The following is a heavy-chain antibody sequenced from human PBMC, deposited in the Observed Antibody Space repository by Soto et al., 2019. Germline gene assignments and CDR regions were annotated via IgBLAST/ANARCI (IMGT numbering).Heavy chain of an antibody. CDR1: GGSISSYY. Sequence: PPETLSLTCTVSGGSISSYYRTWIREPPLKVVDWSGYIYDSGSTNYNPSLKSRVTISVDTSKNQFSLKLSSATAADTAVYYWARDLGGGVVPAATEYYFYGMDVWGQGTTVTVS. J-gene: IGHJ6*02. CDR2: IYDSGST. V-gene: IGHV4-59*01. CDR3: ARDLGGGVVPAATEYYFYGMDV. D-gene: IGHD2-2*01.